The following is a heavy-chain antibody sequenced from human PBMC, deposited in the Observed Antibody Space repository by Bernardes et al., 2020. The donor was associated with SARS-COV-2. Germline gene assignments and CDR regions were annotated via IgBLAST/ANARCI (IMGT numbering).Heavy chain of an antibody. CDR2: INMYSSDI. Sequence: GGSLRLSRTASGFTFSAYNMNWVRQAPGKGLEWVSFINMYSSDIHYADSVKGRFTISRDNAKNSLYLQMNSLRDEDTAVYYCGRDSDWRRDFWGQGTLVTVSS. J-gene: IGHJ4*02. V-gene: IGHV3-48*02. CDR1: GFTFSAYN. D-gene: IGHD3-9*01. CDR3: GRDSDWRRDF.